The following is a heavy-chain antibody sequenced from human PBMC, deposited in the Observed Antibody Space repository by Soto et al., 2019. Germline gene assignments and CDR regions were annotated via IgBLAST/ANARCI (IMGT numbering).Heavy chain of an antibody. CDR3: ARAPINPKWGVTMFDY. CDR2: INAGNGNT. Sequence: QVHLVQSATEVKRPGASVKVSCQTSGFPFTSHAIHWVRQAPEQRPEWLGWINAGNGNTKYSQRFQGRITITRDTAASTAYMELNSLTSEDTSLFYCARAPINPKWGVTMFDYWGQGTLVTVSS. CDR1: GFPFTSHA. V-gene: IGHV1-3*01. J-gene: IGHJ4*02. D-gene: IGHD7-27*01.